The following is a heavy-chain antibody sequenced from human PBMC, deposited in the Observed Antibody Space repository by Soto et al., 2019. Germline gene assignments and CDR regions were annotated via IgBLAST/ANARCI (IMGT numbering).Heavy chain of an antibody. V-gene: IGHV1-69*01. CDR1: GGTFSSYS. D-gene: IGHD1-26*01. Sequence: QVQLVQSGAEVKKPGSSVTVSCKASGGTFSSYSINWVRQAPGQGLEWLGEIIPIFGTANYAQKFQGRVTITADDSTSTAYMELSSLRSKDTAVYYCARDGGRHSGGIDYWGQGTLVTVSS. CDR3: ARDGGRHSGGIDY. J-gene: IGHJ4*02. CDR2: IIPIFGTA.